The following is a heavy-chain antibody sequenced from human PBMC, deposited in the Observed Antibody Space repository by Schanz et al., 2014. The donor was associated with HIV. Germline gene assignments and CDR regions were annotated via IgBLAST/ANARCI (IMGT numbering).Heavy chain of an antibody. CDR1: GYTFTDYF. V-gene: IGHV1-2*02. J-gene: IGHJ4*02. CDR3: ARDSSNYAPDY. Sequence: QVQLVQSGAEVKKPGASVKVSCKASGYTFTDYFMHWVRQAPGQGLEWMGWMKPNSGETKFARKFQGRVTMTRDTATSTVYMELNSLRSEDTAVYYCARDSSNYAPDYWGQGTLVTVSS. D-gene: IGHD4-4*01. CDR2: MKPNSGET.